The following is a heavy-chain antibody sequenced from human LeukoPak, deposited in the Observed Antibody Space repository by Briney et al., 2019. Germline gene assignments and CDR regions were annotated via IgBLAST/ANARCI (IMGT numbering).Heavy chain of an antibody. CDR1: GFTFSRYE. V-gene: IGHV3-48*03. Sequence: GGSLRLSCAASGFTFSRYEMNWVRQAPGKGLEWVSYISSSGSTIYYADSVKGRFTISRDNAKNSLYLQMNSLRIEDTAIYYCARDPTQYKNNTSPTAGYFDYWGQGSLVTVPS. CDR3: ARDPTQYKNNTSPTAGYFDY. J-gene: IGHJ4*02. D-gene: IGHD1-1*01. CDR2: ISSSGSTI.